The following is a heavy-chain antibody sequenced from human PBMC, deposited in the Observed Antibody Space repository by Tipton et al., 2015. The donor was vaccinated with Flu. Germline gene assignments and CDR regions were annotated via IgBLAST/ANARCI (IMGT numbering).Heavy chain of an antibody. D-gene: IGHD6-6*01. CDR1: GGSISSGGYY. CDR2: IYHSGKT. V-gene: IGHV4-31*03. Sequence: TLSLTCTVSGGSISSGGYYWNWIRQHTGKGLEWIGYIYHSGKTYSNPSLRSRVTISQDTSKNQFSLNLSSVTAADTAVYYCARGAQYSSPFFDYWGQGNLVTVSS. J-gene: IGHJ4*02. CDR3: ARGAQYSSPFFDY.